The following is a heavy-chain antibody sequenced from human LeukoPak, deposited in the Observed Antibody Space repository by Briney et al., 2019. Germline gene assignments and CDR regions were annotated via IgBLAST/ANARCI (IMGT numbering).Heavy chain of an antibody. D-gene: IGHD1-26*01. CDR1: GFTFSSYE. CDR3: AREGISGSYYGYYYYYMDV. V-gene: IGHV3-48*03. CDR2: ISSSGSTI. J-gene: IGHJ6*03. Sequence: PGGSLRLSCAASGFTFSSYEMNWVRQAPGKGLEWVSYISSSGSTIYYADSVKGRFTISRDNAKNSLYLQMNSLRAEDTAVYYCAREGISGSYYGYYYYYMDVWGKGTTVTISS.